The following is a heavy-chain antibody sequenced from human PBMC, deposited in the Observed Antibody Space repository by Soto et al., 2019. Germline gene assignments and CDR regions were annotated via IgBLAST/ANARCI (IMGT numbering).Heavy chain of an antibody. CDR3: ARGGYYDNSWGKLSHYGLDV. Sequence: QVQLAQSANEVKKPGASVRVSCKAAGYTFIRYGIAWVRQAPGQGLEWMGWISPYNDYTVYAQKFQGRVSMIADRSTRTVYMNLRGLKSDDTAVYYCARGGYYDNSWGKLSHYGLDVWCQGSSVSVSS. D-gene: IGHD3-16*01. V-gene: IGHV1-18*01. CDR2: ISPYNDYT. J-gene: IGHJ6*02. CDR1: GYTFIRYG.